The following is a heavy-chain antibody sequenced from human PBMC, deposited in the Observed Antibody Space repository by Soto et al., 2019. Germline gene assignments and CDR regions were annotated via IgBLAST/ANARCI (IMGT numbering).Heavy chain of an antibody. J-gene: IGHJ4*03. D-gene: IGHD3-3*01. CDR2: IYDSGTT. CDR1: SYVIESGHY. Sequence: SETLSLTCVVSSYVIESGHYWGWVRQPPGKGLEWVGSIYDSGTTYYNPSLRSRGTISADTSKNQFSLSLTSVTAADTAVYYCARSPQYYTPGSSPFDYCGPGTIVTVSS. V-gene: IGHV4-38-2*01. CDR3: ARSPQYYTPGSSPFDY.